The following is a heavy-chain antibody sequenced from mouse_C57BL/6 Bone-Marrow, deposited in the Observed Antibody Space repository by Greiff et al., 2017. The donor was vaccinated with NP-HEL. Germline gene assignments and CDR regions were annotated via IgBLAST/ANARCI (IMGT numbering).Heavy chain of an antibody. CDR3: TTDDDEAMDY. CDR1: GFNIKDDY. D-gene: IGHD2-3*01. CDR2: IDPENGDT. J-gene: IGHJ4*01. V-gene: IGHV14-4*01. Sequence: VQLQQSGAELVRPGASVKLSCTASGFNIKDDYMHWVKQRPEQGLEWIRWIDPENGDTEYASKFQGKATITADTSSNTAYLQLSSLTSEDTAVYYCTTDDDEAMDYWGQGTSVTVSS.